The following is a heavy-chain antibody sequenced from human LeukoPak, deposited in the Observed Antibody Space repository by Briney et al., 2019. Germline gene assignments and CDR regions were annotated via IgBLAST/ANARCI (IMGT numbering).Heavy chain of an antibody. D-gene: IGHD2-15*01. CDR3: ARVTPNAFDI. V-gene: IGHV3-21*01. Sequence: PGGSLRLSCAASGFTFSSYSMNWVRQAPGKGLEWVSSISSSSSYIYYADSVKGRFTISRDNAKNSLYLQMNSLRAQDTAVYFCARVTPNAFDIWGQGTMVTVSS. CDR2: ISSSSSYI. J-gene: IGHJ3*02. CDR1: GFTFSSYS.